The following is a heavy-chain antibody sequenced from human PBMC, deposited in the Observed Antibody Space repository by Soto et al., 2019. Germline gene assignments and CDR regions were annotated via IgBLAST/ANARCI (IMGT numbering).Heavy chain of an antibody. D-gene: IGHD3-3*01. CDR2: IHYSGST. J-gene: IGHJ4*02. V-gene: IGHV4-59*01. CDR1: VDSISTFY. Sequence: SSETLSLSCTVSVDSISTFYWSWIRQPPGKGLEWIGYIHYSGSTNYNPSLKSQVIISVDTSKNQFSLKLSSVTAADTAVYFCARVRSNLFDYWGQGTMVTVSS. CDR3: ARVRSNLFDY.